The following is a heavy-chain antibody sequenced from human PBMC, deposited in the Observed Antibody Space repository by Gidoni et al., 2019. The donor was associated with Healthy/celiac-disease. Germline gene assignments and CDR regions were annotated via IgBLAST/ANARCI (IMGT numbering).Heavy chain of an antibody. CDR3: ESAMTTVTTVDY. D-gene: IGHD4-17*01. CDR2: IWYDGSNK. V-gene: IGHV3-33*01. Sequence: QVQLVESGGGVVQPGRSLRLSCAASGFTFCRYGMHWVRQAPGKGLEWVAVIWYDGSNKYYADSVKGRFTISRDNSKNTLYLQMNSLRAEDTAVYYCESAMTTVTTVDYWGQGTLVTVSS. J-gene: IGHJ4*02. CDR1: GFTFCRYG.